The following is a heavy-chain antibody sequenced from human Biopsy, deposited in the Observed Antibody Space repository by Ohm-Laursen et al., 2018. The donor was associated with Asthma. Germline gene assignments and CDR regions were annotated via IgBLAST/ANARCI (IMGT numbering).Heavy chain of an antibody. D-gene: IGHD3-22*01. J-gene: IGHJ3*02. CDR3: ARQSGQDNGDSSAFDT. V-gene: IGHV3-30*03. CDR1: GFVFSQSG. CDR2: VSSDGHNK. Sequence: SLRLSCAATGFVFSQSGMHWVRQAPGKGLEWVALVSSDGHNKYYEQSVKGRFTISRDNSRNRLDLQINRLTVEDSAVYFCARQSGQDNGDSSAFDTWGQGTKVAVSS.